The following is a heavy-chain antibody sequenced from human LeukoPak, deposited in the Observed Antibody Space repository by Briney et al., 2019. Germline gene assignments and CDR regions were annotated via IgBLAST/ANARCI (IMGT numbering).Heavy chain of an antibody. Sequence: ASVKVSCKASGYTFTGYYVHWVRQAPGQGLEWMGWINPNSGGTNYAQKFQGRVTMTRDTSISTAYMELSRLRSDDTAVYYCASYMVRESNAFDIWGQGTMVTVSS. CDR1: GYTFTGYY. CDR2: INPNSGGT. V-gene: IGHV1-2*02. CDR3: ASYMVRESNAFDI. D-gene: IGHD3-10*01. J-gene: IGHJ3*02.